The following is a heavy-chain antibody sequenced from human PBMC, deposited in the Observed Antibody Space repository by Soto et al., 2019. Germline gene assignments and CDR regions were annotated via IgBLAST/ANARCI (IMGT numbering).Heavy chain of an antibody. J-gene: IGHJ5*02. CDR3: ARGFVYGNWFDP. CDR2: IYYSGST. CDR1: GGSISSSSYY. Sequence: SETLSLTCTVSGGSISSSSYYWGWIRQPPGKGLEWIGSIYYSGSTYYNPSLKSRVTISVDTSKNQFSLKLSSVTAADTAVYYCARGFVYGNWFDPWGQGTLVTVSS. D-gene: IGHD3-10*01. V-gene: IGHV4-39*07.